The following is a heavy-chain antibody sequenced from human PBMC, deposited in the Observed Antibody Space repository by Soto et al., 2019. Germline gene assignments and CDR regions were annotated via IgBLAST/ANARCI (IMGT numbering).Heavy chain of an antibody. CDR3: AREISSSWRPLTFDY. J-gene: IGHJ4*02. Sequence: ASVKVSCKASGYTFTGYYMHWVRQAPGQGLEWMGWINPNSGGTNYAQKFQGWVTMTRDTSISTAYMELSRLRSDDTAVYYCAREISSSWRPLTFDYWGQGTLVTVSS. CDR1: GYTFTGYY. D-gene: IGHD6-13*01. CDR2: INPNSGGT. V-gene: IGHV1-2*04.